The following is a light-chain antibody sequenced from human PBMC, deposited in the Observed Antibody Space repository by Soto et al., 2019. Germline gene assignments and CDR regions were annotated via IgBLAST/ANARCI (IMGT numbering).Light chain of an antibody. CDR3: QQYNNLPRT. J-gene: IGKJ4*01. CDR2: DVS. CDR1: QSLSNNY. V-gene: IGKV3-20*01. Sequence: EIVLTQSPGTLSLSPWERATLSCMASQSLSNNYLARYQQKPGQAPRLLIYDVSNRATGIPARFSGSGSGTDFTLTIGSLEPEDFAVYYCQQYNNLPRTFGGGTKVDIK.